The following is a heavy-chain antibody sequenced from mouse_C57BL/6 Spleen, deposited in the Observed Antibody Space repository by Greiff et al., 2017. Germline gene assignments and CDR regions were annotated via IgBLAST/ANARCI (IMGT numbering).Heavy chain of an antibody. D-gene: IGHD2-3*01. CDR3: ARLGSLYDGYLLYAMDY. V-gene: IGHV1-9*01. J-gene: IGHJ4*01. CDR2: ILPGSGST. CDR1: GYTFTGYW. Sequence: QVQLQQSGAELMKPGASVKLSCKATGYTFTGYWIEWVKQRPGHGLEWIGEILPGSGSTNYNEKFKGKATFTADTSSNTAYMQLSSLTTEDSAIYYCARLGSLYDGYLLYAMDYWGQGTSVTVSS.